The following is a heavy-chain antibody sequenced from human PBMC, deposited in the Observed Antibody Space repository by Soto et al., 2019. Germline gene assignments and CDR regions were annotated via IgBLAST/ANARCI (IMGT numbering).Heavy chain of an antibody. J-gene: IGHJ5*02. D-gene: IGHD2-15*01. CDR1: GGSFSGYY. V-gene: IGHV4-34*01. CDR2: INHSGST. Sequence: SETLSLTCAVYGGSFSGYYWSWIRQPPGKGLEWIGEINHSGSTNYNPSLKSRVTISVDTSKNQFSLKLSSVTAADTAVYYCARGALYCSGGSCYSRSSWFDPWGQGTLVTVSS. CDR3: ARGALYCSGGSCYSRSSWFDP.